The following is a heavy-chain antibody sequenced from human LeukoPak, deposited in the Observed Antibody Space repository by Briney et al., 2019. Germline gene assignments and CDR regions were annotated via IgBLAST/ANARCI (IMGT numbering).Heavy chain of an antibody. Sequence: SETLSLTCNVSGGSITNYYLNWVRQPAGGGLEWIGRINKSGMTSYKSSLKNRVTMSVDTSKNQMSLKLTSVTAADTALYYCAGESIPYYSDYMNVWGKGTAVTVSS. CDR1: GGSITNYY. D-gene: IGHD2-21*01. V-gene: IGHV4-4*07. CDR3: AGESIPYYSDYMNV. J-gene: IGHJ6*03. CDR2: INKSGMT.